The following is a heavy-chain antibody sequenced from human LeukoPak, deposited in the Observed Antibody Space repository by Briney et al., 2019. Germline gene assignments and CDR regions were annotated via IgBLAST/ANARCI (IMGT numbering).Heavy chain of an antibody. CDR2: IDPESGDT. CDR1: GYIFTGYY. V-gene: IGHV1-2*02. Sequence: ASVKVSCKASGYIFTGYYMHWLRQAPGQGLEWMGWIDPESGDTNYAQKFQDKITMTRDTYMKTGYMELSRLRYDDTAVYYCAREEYSSGWYRGGWFDPWGQGTQVTVSS. D-gene: IGHD6-19*01. CDR3: AREEYSSGWYRGGWFDP. J-gene: IGHJ5*02.